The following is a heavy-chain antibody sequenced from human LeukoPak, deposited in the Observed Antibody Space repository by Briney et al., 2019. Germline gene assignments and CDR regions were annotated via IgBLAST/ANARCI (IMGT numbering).Heavy chain of an antibody. CDR3: ARQMGYDFWSGYPGGGYFDY. CDR2: IYYSGST. J-gene: IGHJ4*02. D-gene: IGHD3-3*01. V-gene: IGHV4-39*01. Sequence: SETLSLTCTVSGGSISSSSYYWGWLRQPPGMGLEWIGSIYYSGSTYYNPSLKSRVTISVDTSKNQFSLKLSSVTAADTAVYYCARQMGYDFWSGYPGGGYFDYWGQGTLVTVSS. CDR1: GGSISSSSYY.